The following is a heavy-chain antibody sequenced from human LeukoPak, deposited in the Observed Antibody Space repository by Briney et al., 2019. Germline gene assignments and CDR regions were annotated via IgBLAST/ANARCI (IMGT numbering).Heavy chain of an antibody. CDR2: ISSDGSST. D-gene: IGHD6-6*01. J-gene: IGHJ4*02. Sequence: GGSLRLSCAASGFTLNNYWMHWVRQTPGKGLVWVSRISSDGSSTTYADSVKGRFTISRDNAKNTLYLQMNNLRAEDTAMYYCARDQRVTGRPDIDYWGQGTLVIVSS. V-gene: IGHV3-74*03. CDR3: ARDQRVTGRPDIDY. CDR1: GFTLNNYW.